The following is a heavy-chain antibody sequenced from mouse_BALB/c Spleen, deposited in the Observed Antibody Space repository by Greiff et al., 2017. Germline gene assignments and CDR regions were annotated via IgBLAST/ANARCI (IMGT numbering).Heavy chain of an antibody. J-gene: IGHJ3*01. CDR2: INPSNGGT. V-gene: IGHV1S81*02. CDR1: GYTFTSYY. CDR3: TRREYGNTWFAY. Sequence: VQLQQPGAELVKPGASVKLSCKASGYTFTSYYMYWVKQRPGQGLEWIGGINPSNGGTNFNEKFKSKATLTVDKSSSTAYMQLSSLTSEDSAVYYCTRREYGNTWFAYWGQGTLVTVSA. D-gene: IGHD2-10*02.